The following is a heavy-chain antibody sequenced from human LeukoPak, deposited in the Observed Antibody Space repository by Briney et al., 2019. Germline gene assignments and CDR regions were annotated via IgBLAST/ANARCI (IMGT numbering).Heavy chain of an antibody. J-gene: IGHJ4*02. D-gene: IGHD3-10*01. V-gene: IGHV1-69*13. CDR1: GGTFSSYA. Sequence: GASVKVSCKASGGTFSSYAISWVRQAPGQGLEWMGGIIPIFGTANYAQKFQGRVTITADESTSTAYMELSSLRSEDTAVYYCAREVTDYYGSGSLDPLYYFDYWGQGTLVTVSS. CDR2: IIPIFGTA. CDR3: AREVTDYYGSGSLDPLYYFDY.